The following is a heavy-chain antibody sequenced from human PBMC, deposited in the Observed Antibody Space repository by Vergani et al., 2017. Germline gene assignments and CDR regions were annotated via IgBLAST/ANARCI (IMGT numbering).Heavy chain of an antibody. V-gene: IGHV3-30*18. CDR2: ISYDGSNK. D-gene: IGHD6-13*01. CDR3: AKDLSSSGRVDYFDY. J-gene: IGHJ4*02. Sequence: QVQLVESGGGVVQPGRSLRLSCAASGFTFCSYGMHRVRQAPGKGLEWVAVISYDGSNKYYADAVKGRFTISRDNSKNTLYLQMNSLRAEDTAVYYCAKDLSSSGRVDYFDYWGQGTLVTVSS. CDR1: GFTFCSYG.